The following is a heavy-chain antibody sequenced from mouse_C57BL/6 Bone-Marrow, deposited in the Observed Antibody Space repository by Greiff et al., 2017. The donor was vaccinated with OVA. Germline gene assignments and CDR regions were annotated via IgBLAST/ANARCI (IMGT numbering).Heavy chain of an antibody. CDR2: IYPGSGST. CDR3: ARIYYYGRGFAY. D-gene: IGHD1-1*01. CDR1: GYTFTSYW. Sequence: QVQLQQSGAELVKPGASVKMSCKASGYTFTSYWITWVKQRPGQGLEWIGDIYPGSGSTNYNEKFKSKATLTVDTSSSTAYMQLSSLTSEDSAVYYCARIYYYGRGFAYWGQGTLVTVSA. V-gene: IGHV1-55*01. J-gene: IGHJ3*01.